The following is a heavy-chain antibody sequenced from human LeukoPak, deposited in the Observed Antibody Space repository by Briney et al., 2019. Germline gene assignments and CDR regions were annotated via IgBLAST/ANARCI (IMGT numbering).Heavy chain of an antibody. V-gene: IGHV3-23*01. Sequence: GGSLRLSCAASGLTFSSYAMSWVRQAPGKGLEWVSTITGSGGSTYYADSVKGRFTISRDNAKNSLYLQMNSLRAEDTAVYYCARHYSGSYDPLDYWGQGTLVTVSS. CDR1: GLTFSSYA. J-gene: IGHJ4*02. CDR3: ARHYSGSYDPLDY. D-gene: IGHD1-26*01. CDR2: ITGSGGST.